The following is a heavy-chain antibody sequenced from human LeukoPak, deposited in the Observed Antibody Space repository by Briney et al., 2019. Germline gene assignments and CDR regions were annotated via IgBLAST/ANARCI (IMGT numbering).Heavy chain of an antibody. CDR3: ARGLIFDY. CDR2: INHSGST. CDR1: GGSFSGYY. J-gene: IGHJ4*02. V-gene: IGHV4-34*01. Sequence: SETLSLTCAVYGGSFSGYYCSWIRQPPGKGLEWIGEINHSGSTNYNPSLKSRVTISVDTSKNQFSLKLSSVTAADTAVYYCARGLIFDYWGQGTLVSVSS.